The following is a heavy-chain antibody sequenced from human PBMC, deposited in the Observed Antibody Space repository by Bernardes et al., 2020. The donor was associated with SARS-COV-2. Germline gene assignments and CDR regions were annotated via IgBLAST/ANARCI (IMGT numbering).Heavy chain of an antibody. D-gene: IGHD6-13*01. J-gene: IGHJ5*02. Sequence: ASVKVSCKASGYTFTSYYMHWVRQAPGQGLEWMGIINPSGGSTSYAQKFQGRVTMTRDTSTSTVYMELSSLRSEDTAVYYCARTALSASRYSSSWYSYNWFDPWGQGTLVTVSS. CDR1: GYTFTSYY. CDR3: ARTALSASRYSSSWYSYNWFDP. V-gene: IGHV1-46*01. CDR2: INPSGGST.